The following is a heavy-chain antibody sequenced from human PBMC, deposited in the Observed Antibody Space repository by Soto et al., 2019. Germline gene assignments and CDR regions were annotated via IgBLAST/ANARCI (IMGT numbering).Heavy chain of an antibody. CDR3: ARVLGYCSGGTCEGWFGP. CDR1: GFSISSYY. CDR2: IYYSGST. V-gene: IGHV4-59*12. Sequence: SETLSLTCPVSGFSISSYYWSWIRQPPGKGLEWIGYIYYSGSTNYNPSLKSRVTISVDTSKNQFSLKLSSVTAADTAVYYCARVLGYCSGGTCEGWFGPWGQGTLVTVSS. J-gene: IGHJ5*02. D-gene: IGHD2-15*01.